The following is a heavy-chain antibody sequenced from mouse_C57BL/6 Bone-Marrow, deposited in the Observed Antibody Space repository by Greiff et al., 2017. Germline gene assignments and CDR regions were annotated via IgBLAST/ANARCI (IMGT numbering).Heavy chain of an antibody. Sequence: EVQLQQSGAELVRPGASVKLSCTASGFNIKDDYMHWVKQRPEQGLEWIGWIDPENGDTEYASKFQGKATITADTSSNTAYLQLSSLTSEDTAVYYCTTYYYGKRYFDYWGQGTTLT. V-gene: IGHV14-4*01. J-gene: IGHJ2*01. D-gene: IGHD2-1*01. CDR2: IDPENGDT. CDR1: GFNIKDDY. CDR3: TTYYYGKRYFDY.